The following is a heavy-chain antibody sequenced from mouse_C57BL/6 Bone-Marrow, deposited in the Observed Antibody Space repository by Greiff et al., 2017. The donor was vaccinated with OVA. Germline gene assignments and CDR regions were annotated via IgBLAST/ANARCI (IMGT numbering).Heavy chain of an antibody. CDR1: GFTFSSYG. J-gene: IGHJ2*01. D-gene: IGHD2-13*01. Sequence: EVKLMESGGDLVKPGGSLKLSCAASGFTFSSYGMSWVRQTPDKRLEWVATISSGGSYTYYPDSVKGRFTISRDNAKNTLYLQMSSLKSEDTAMYYCARQRLHYWGQGTTLTVSS. CDR3: ARQRLHY. CDR2: ISSGGSYT. V-gene: IGHV5-6*01.